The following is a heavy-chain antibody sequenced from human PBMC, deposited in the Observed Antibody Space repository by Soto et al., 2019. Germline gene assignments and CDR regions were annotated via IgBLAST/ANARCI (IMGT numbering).Heavy chain of an antibody. V-gene: IGHV4-59*01. CDR1: GGSISSYY. J-gene: IGHJ4*02. CDR3: ARGGDYFDY. CDR2: IYYSGST. Sequence: SETRSLTCTVSGGSISSYYWSWIRQPPGKGLEWIGYIYYSGSTNYNPPLKSRVTISVDTSKNQFSLKLSSVTAADTAVYYCARGGDYFDYWGQGTLVTVSS.